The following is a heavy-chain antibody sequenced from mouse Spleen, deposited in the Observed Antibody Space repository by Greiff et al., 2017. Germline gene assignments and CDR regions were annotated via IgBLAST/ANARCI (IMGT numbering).Heavy chain of an antibody. V-gene: IGHV1-50*01. CDR1: GYTFTSYW. Sequence: QVQLQQPGAELVKPGASVKLSCKASGYTFTSYWMQWVKQRPGQGLEWIGEIDPSDSYTNYNQKFKGKATLTVDTSSSTAYMQLSSLTSEDSAVYYCARSGITTVVAPYWYFDVWGTGTTVTVSS. CDR3: ARSGITTVVAPYWYFDV. D-gene: IGHD1-1*01. J-gene: IGHJ1*03. CDR2: IDPSDSYT.